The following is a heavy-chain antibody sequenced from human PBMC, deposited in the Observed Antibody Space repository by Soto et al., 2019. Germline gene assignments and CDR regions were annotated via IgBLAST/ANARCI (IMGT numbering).Heavy chain of an antibody. V-gene: IGHV4-34*01. Sequence: SETLSLTCAVYGGSFSGYYWSWIRQPPGQGLEWIGEINHSGSTNYNPSLKSRVTISVDTSKNQFSLKLSSVTAADTAVYYCARAVITIFGVVRLYYVDVWGKGTTVTVSS. D-gene: IGHD3-3*01. CDR3: ARAVITIFGVVRLYYVDV. CDR2: INHSGST. CDR1: GGSFSGYY. J-gene: IGHJ6*03.